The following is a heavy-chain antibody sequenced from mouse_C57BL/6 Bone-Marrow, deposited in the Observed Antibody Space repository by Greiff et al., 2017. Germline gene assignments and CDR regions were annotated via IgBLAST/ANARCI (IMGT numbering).Heavy chain of an antibody. J-gene: IGHJ4*01. CDR3: ARHRDYDGGYYYAVDY. CDR1: GFTFSSYG. Sequence: EVKVVESGGDLVKPGGSLKLSCAASGFTFSSYGMSWVRQTPDKRLEWVATISSGGGYTYYPDSVKGRFTISRDTAKNTLYLQMSSLKSEDTAKYNCARHRDYDGGYYYAVDYWGQGTSVTVSS. V-gene: IGHV5-6*01. D-gene: IGHD2-4*01. CDR2: ISSGGGYT.